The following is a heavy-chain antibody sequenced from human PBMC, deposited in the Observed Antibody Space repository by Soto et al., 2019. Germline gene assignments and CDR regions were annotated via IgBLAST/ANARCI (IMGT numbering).Heavy chain of an antibody. D-gene: IGHD6-13*01. CDR3: ARQREQHRWYNWFGP. Sequence: QVQLVQSGAEVKKPGSSVKVSCKASGGTFSSYAISWVRQAPGQGLEWMGGIIPIFGTANYAQKFQGRVTSTGDEAPSTADVGLRRLRPEDTAVYYCARQREQHRWYNWFGPWGQGTLVTVSS. CDR2: IIPIFGTA. CDR1: GGTFSSYA. J-gene: IGHJ5*02. V-gene: IGHV1-69*12.